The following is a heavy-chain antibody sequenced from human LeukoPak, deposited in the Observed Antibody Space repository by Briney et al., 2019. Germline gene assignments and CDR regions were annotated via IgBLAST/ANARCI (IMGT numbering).Heavy chain of an antibody. D-gene: IGHD3-22*01. CDR1: GFTFSSYA. CDR2: ISGSGGST. V-gene: IGHV3-23*01. J-gene: IGHJ4*02. Sequence: GGSLRLSCAASGFTFSSYAMSWVRQAPGKGLEWVSAISGSGGSTYYADSVKGRFTISRDNSKNTLYLQMNSLRAEDTAVYYCAKDYDSSGYYSTSANYWGQGTLVTVSS. CDR3: AKDYDSSGYYSTSANY.